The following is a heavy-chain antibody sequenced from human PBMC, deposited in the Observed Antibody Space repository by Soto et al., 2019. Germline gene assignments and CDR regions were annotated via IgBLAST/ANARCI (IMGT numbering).Heavy chain of an antibody. J-gene: IGHJ3*02. Sequence: SGPTLVNPTQTLTLTCTFSGFSLSTSGVGVGWIRQPPGKALEWLALIYWNDDKRYSPSLKSRLTITKDTSKNQVVLTMTNMDPVDTATYYCAHRLSTSTMVRVHDAFDIWGQGTMVTVSS. V-gene: IGHV2-5*01. D-gene: IGHD3-10*01. CDR3: AHRLSTSTMVRVHDAFDI. CDR2: IYWNDDK. CDR1: GFSLSTSGVG.